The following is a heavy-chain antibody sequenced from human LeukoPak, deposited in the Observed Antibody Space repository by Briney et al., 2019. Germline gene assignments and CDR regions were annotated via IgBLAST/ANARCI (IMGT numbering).Heavy chain of an antibody. Sequence: PGGSLRLSCAASGFSFSSYAMSWVRQVPGKGLEWVSAISGSGGSAFYADSVKGRFTISRDNSKSTLYLQMNSLRAEDTAVYYCAKVNSGSYLFYFDYWGQGTLATVSS. CDR2: ISGSGGSA. CDR1: GFSFSSYA. CDR3: AKVNSGSYLFYFDY. V-gene: IGHV3-23*01. D-gene: IGHD1-26*01. J-gene: IGHJ4*02.